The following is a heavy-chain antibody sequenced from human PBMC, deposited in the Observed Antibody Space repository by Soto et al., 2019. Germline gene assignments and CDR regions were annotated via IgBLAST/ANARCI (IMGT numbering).Heavy chain of an antibody. Sequence: XATLSLTCTVSGASISGFYWSWIRKSAGKGLEWIGRIYATGTTDYNPSLKSRVMMSVDTSKKQFSLKLRSVTAADTAVYYCVRDGTKTLRDWFDHWGQGISVTVSS. CDR1: GASISGFY. D-gene: IGHD1-1*01. CDR3: VRDGTKTLRDWFDH. V-gene: IGHV4-4*07. J-gene: IGHJ5*02. CDR2: IYATGTT.